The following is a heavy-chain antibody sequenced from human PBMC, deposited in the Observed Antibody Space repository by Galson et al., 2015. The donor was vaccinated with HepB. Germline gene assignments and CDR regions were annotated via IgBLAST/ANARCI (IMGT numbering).Heavy chain of an antibody. V-gene: IGHV6-1*01. J-gene: IGHJ5*02. D-gene: IGHD5/OR15-5a*01. CDR2: TYYRTKWYS. CDR1: GDSVSRNTAS. Sequence: CAISGDSVSRNTASWNWIRQSPSRGLEWLGWTYYRTKWYSDSAVSVRSRITVNADTSKNQFSLQLNSVTPEDTAVYYCARGRLGIEVSLFDPWGQGSLVIVSS. CDR3: ARGRLGIEVSLFDP.